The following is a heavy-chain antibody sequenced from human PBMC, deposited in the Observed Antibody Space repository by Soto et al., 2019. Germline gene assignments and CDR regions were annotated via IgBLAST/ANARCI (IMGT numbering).Heavy chain of an antibody. CDR3: ARENGDYEFSWFDP. CDR2: IWYDGSNK. J-gene: IGHJ5*02. CDR1: GFTFSSYG. V-gene: IGHV3-33*01. Sequence: QVQLVESGGGVVQPGRSLRLSCAASGFTFSSYGMHWVGQAPGKGLEWVAVIWYDGSNKYYADSVKGRFTISRDNSKNTLYLQMKSLRAEDTAVYYCARENGDYEFSWFDPWGQGTLVTVSS. D-gene: IGHD4-17*01.